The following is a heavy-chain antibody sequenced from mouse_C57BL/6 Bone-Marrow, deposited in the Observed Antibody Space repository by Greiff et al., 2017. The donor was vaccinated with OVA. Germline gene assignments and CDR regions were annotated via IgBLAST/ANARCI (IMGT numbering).Heavy chain of an antibody. J-gene: IGHJ1*03. CDR1: GYTFTSYW. V-gene: IGHV1-59*01. CDR3: AGGNYGPGYVDV. D-gene: IGHD2-1*01. Sequence: QVQLQQSGAELVRPGTSVKLSCKASGYTFTSYWMHWVKQRPGQGLEWIGVIDPSDSDTKYNQKFKGKATLTVDTSSSTAYMQLSSLTSEYSAIYFYAGGNYGPGYVDVWGTGTTVTVSS. CDR2: IDPSDSDT.